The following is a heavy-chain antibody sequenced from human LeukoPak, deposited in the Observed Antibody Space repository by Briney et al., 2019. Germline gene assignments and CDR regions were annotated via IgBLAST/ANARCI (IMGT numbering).Heavy chain of an antibody. CDR2: IGGSGDST. D-gene: IGHD6-19*01. CDR3: ARDAKEWQWLVDH. Sequence: GGSLRLSCAASAFTFSSYAMTWVRQAPGKGLDWVSTIGGSGDSTSYADSVKGRFTISRDSSKNTLFLQMNSLRAEDTAVYHCARDAKEWQWLVDHWGQGTPVTVSS. J-gene: IGHJ4*02. CDR1: AFTFSSYA. V-gene: IGHV3-23*01.